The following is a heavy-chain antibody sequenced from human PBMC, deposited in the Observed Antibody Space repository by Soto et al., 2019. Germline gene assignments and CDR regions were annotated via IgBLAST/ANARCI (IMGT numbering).Heavy chain of an antibody. Sequence: QVQLQESGPGLVKPSGTLSLTCAVSSGSISSSNWWSWVRQPPGKGLEWIGEIYHSGSTHYNPSLNTRGTIAVDKSKNQFPLKLSSVTAADTAVYYCARVGVVRGSESDRSSIWFDPWGQGTLVTVSS. D-gene: IGHD3-10*01. CDR3: ARVGVVRGSESDRSSIWFDP. CDR1: SGSISSSNW. CDR2: IYHSGST. V-gene: IGHV4-4*02. J-gene: IGHJ5*02.